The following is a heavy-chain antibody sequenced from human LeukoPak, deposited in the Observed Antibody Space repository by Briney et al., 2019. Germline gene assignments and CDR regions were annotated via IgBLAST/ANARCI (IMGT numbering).Heavy chain of an antibody. J-gene: IGHJ4*02. V-gene: IGHV3-23*01. D-gene: IGHD6-13*01. CDR1: GFTLSSYA. CDR2: ISGSGGST. Sequence: PGGSLRLSCAASGFTLSSYAMSWVRQAPGKGLEWVSAISGSGGSTYYADSVKGRFTISRDNSKNTLYLQMNSLRAEDTAVYYCAKDLNIAAAGEKGPGFDYWGQGTLVTVSS. CDR3: AKDLNIAAAGEKGPGFDY.